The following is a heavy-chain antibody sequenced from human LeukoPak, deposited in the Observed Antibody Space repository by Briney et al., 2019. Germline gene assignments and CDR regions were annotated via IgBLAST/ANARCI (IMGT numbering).Heavy chain of an antibody. D-gene: IGHD5-12*01. CDR1: GGSISSSDYY. V-gene: IGHV4-39*01. CDR2: IYYSGST. CDR3: ARGLTRGYTYRGCFDP. J-gene: IGHJ5*02. Sequence: SETLSLTCTVSGGSISSSDYYWGWIRQPPGKGLEWIASIYYSGSTYYSPSLKSGVTISVDTSKNQFSLKLRSVTATDTAVYYCARGLTRGYTYRGCFDPWGQGTLVTVSS.